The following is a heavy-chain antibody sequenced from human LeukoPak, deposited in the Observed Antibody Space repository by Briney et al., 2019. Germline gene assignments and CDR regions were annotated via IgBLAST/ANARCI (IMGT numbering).Heavy chain of an antibody. Sequence: PSETLSLTCTVSGSSISSSSYYWSWIRQPPGKGLEWIGYIYYSASTTYNPSLKSRVTISVDTSKSQFSLKLSSVTAADTAVYYCARSLYGSSVFDIWGQGTMVTVSS. CDR2: IYYSAST. V-gene: IGHV4-61*01. CDR3: ARSLYGSSVFDI. D-gene: IGHD2-2*02. J-gene: IGHJ3*02. CDR1: GSSISSSSYY.